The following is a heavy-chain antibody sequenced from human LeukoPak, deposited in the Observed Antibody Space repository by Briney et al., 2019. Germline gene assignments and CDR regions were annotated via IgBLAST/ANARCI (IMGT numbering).Heavy chain of an antibody. V-gene: IGHV4-4*09. CDR2: IYNNEYT. D-gene: IGHD3-16*02. Sequence: PSETLSLTCTVASGSMNSYYWNWVRQSPGKGLEWIGRIYNNEYTEYSPSLKSRVSISVDTSKSQFSLNLNSVTAADTAVYYCARRVSLYGAFDIWGLGTMVTVSS. CDR1: SGSMNSYY. CDR3: ARRVSLYGAFDI. J-gene: IGHJ3*02.